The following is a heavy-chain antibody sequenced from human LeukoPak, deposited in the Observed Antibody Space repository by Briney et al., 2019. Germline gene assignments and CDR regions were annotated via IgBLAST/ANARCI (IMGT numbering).Heavy chain of an antibody. Sequence: ASVKVSRKASGFTFTSSAVQWVRQARGQRLEWIGWIVVGSGNTNYAQKFQERVTITRDMSTSTAYMELSSLRSEDTAVYYCAAASSSYYYGMDVWGKGTTVTVSS. J-gene: IGHJ6*04. CDR1: GFTFTSSA. V-gene: IGHV1-58*01. D-gene: IGHD6-13*01. CDR2: IVVGSGNT. CDR3: AAASSSYYYGMDV.